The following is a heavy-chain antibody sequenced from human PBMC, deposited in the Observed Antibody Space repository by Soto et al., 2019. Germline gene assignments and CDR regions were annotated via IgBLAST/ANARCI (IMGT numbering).Heavy chain of an antibody. D-gene: IGHD5-12*01. Sequence: GGSLRLSCAASGFTFSSYAMHWVRQAPGKGLEWVAVISYDGSNKYYADSVKGRFTISRDNSKNTLYLQMNSLRAEDTAVYYCARVTRDSGTHSIDYWGQGTLVTVSS. J-gene: IGHJ4*02. CDR1: GFTFSSYA. V-gene: IGHV3-30-3*01. CDR3: ARVTRDSGTHSIDY. CDR2: ISYDGSNK.